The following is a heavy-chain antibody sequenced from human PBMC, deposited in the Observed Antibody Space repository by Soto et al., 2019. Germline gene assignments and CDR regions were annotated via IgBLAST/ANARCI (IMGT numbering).Heavy chain of an antibody. D-gene: IGHD3-3*01. J-gene: IGHJ6*02. CDR3: ARLYYDYV. Sequence: PGGSLRISCAGSGFTFGDYGMNWVRQAAGKGLEWVAYISYDSDTIYYADSVKGRFTISRDNAKNSLYLQMNSLRAEDTAVYYCARLYYDYVWGQGTTVTVSS. V-gene: IGHV3-48*01. CDR1: GFTFGDYG. CDR2: ISYDSDTI.